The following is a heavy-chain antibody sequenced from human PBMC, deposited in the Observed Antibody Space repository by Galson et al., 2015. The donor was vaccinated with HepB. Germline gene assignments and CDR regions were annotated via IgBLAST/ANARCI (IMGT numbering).Heavy chain of an antibody. V-gene: IGHV1-69*06. Sequence: SVKVSCKASGGTFSSYAISWVRQAPGQGLEWMGGIIPIFGTANYAQKFQGRVTITADKSTSTAYMELSSLRSEDTAVYYCARDHDDSSGYYLFYYWGQGTLVTVSS. D-gene: IGHD3-22*01. CDR3: ARDHDDSSGYYLFYY. CDR2: IIPIFGTA. CDR1: GGTFSSYA. J-gene: IGHJ4*02.